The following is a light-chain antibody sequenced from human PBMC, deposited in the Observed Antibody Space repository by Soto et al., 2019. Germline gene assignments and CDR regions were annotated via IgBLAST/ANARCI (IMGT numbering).Light chain of an antibody. CDR2: DAS. V-gene: IGKV1-5*01. J-gene: IGKJ1*01. CDR1: QSISSW. Sequence: DIQMTQSPSTLSASVGDRVTITCRASQSISSWLAWYQQKPGKAPKLLIYDASSLESGVPSRFSGSGSGTEFTLTLSRLQPDDFATYYCQQYNSYSPFGQGTKVEIK. CDR3: QQYNSYSP.